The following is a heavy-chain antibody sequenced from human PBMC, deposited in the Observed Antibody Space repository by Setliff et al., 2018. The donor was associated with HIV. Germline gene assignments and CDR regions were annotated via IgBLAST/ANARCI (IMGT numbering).Heavy chain of an antibody. CDR1: GFTFSSYW. CDR2: IKQDGSEK. J-gene: IGHJ6*02. CDR3: AREGGIVVVPAAYMAV. Sequence: PGGSLRLSRAASGFTFSSYWMSWVRQAPGKGLEWVANIKQDGSEKYYVDSVKGRFTISRDNAKNSLYLQMNSLRAEDTAVYYCAREGGIVVVPAAYMAVWGQGTTGTVSS. D-gene: IGHD2-2*01. V-gene: IGHV3-7*01.